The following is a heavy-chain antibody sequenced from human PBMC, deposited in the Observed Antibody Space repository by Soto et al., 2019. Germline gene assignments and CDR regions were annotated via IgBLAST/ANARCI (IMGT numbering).Heavy chain of an antibody. CDR1: GGSFNNYA. Sequence: QVQLVQSGAEVKRPGSSVKVSCKASGGSFNNYAIYWVRQAPGQGLEWLGTIVPVFPSVYYAPRFQGRLTITADGSTATVYMRLTSLKSEDTAVYYCASEVPSTAAAYFSYGRNVWGQGTSVTVSS. D-gene: IGHD6-25*01. V-gene: IGHV1-69*18. J-gene: IGHJ6*01. CDR2: IVPVFPSV. CDR3: ASEVPSTAAAYFSYGRNV.